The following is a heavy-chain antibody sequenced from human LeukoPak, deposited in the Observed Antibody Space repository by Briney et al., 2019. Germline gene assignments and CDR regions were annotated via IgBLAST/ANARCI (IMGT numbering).Heavy chain of an antibody. J-gene: IGHJ4*02. Sequence: GGSLRLSCAASGFTFSDYYMSWIRQAPGKGLEWVSYISSSGSTIYYADSVKGRFTISRDNAKNSLYLQMNSLRAEDTAVYYCARGPHPSYSDSSCYHVYFDYWGQGTVVTVSS. CDR1: GFTFSDYY. V-gene: IGHV3-11*04. D-gene: IGHD3-22*01. CDR2: ISSSGSTI. CDR3: ARGPHPSYSDSSCYHVYFDY.